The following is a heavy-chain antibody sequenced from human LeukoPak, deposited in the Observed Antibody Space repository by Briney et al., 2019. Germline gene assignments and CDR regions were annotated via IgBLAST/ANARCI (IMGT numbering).Heavy chain of an antibody. Sequence: AGGSLRLSCAASGFTVSSNYMSWVRQAPGKGLEWIGYIYYSGSTNYNPSLKSRVTISVDTSKNQFSLKLSSVTAADTAVYYCAKDGRIVGVPLLLDYWGQGTLVTVSS. CDR1: GFTVSSNY. CDR3: AKDGRIVGVPLLLDY. V-gene: IGHV4-59*02. D-gene: IGHD1-26*01. J-gene: IGHJ4*02. CDR2: IYYSGST.